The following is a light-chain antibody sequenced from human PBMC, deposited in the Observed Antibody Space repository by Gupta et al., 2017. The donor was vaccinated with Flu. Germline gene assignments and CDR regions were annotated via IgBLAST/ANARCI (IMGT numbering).Light chain of an antibody. J-gene: IGLJ2*01. CDR1: NSNIGSHY. V-gene: IGLV1-47*01. CDR2: RNN. CDR3: AAWDDTRRSPEV. Sequence: SSSGSNSNIGSHYVYWYQQVPGAAPKLLIYRNNQRPSGVPDRCSGSKSRTSASLAIIGLQSEEEAAYYYAAWDDTRRSPEVFGGGTKLTVL.